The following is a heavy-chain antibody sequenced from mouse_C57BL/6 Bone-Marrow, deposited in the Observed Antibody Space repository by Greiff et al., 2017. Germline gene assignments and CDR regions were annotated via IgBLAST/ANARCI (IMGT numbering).Heavy chain of an antibody. Sequence: EVNLVESGGGLVQPGGSLKLSCAASGFTFSDYYMYWVRQTPEKRLEWVAYISNGGGSTYYPDTVKGRFTISRDNAKNTLYLQMSRLKSEDTAMYYCARHPYYYGSSYGYAMDYWVKEPQSPSPQ. V-gene: IGHV5-12*01. J-gene: IGHJ4*01. CDR1: GFTFSDYY. CDR3: ARHPYYYGSSYGYAMDY. D-gene: IGHD1-1*01. CDR2: ISNGGGST.